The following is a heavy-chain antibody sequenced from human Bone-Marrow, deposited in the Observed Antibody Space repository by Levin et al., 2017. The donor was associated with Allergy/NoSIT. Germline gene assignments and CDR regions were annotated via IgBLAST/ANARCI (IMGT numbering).Heavy chain of an antibody. CDR2: ISWDSGKI. V-gene: IGHV3-9*01. D-gene: IGHD2-2*01. Sequence: GGSLRLSCAASGFTFDHFTMHWVRQGPGKGLEWVSSISWDSGKIYYADSVKGRFTISRDNAKNSLFLQMKSLRVEDTALYYCVKENGLRVVPVVRSYYYYGLDVWGQGTTVTVSS. CDR1: GFTFDHFT. J-gene: IGHJ6*02. CDR3: VKENGLRVVPVVRSYYYYGLDV.